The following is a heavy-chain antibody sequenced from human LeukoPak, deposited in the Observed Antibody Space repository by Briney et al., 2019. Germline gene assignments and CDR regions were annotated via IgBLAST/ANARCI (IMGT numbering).Heavy chain of an antibody. D-gene: IGHD3-3*01. CDR2: INPNSGNT. J-gene: IGHJ6*02. CDR3: ARGSMRFLEWIPAYYYYYGMDV. V-gene: IGHV1-8*02. CDR1: GYTFTGYY. Sequence: ASVKVSCKASGYTFTGYYMHWVRQAPGQGLEWMGWINPNSGNTGYAQKFQGRVTMTRNTSISTAYMELSSLRSEDTAVYYCARGSMRFLEWIPAYYYYYGMDVWGQGTTVTVSS.